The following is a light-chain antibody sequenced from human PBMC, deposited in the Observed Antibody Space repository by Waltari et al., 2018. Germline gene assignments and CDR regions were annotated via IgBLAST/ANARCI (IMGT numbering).Light chain of an antibody. CDR2: AAS. V-gene: IGKV1-9*01. CDR1: QGISSY. CDR3: QQLNSYPLT. J-gene: IGKJ4*01. Sequence: DIQLTQSPSLLSASVGDSVTITCRASQGISSYLAWYQQKPGKAPKLLIYAASTLQSGVPSRFSGSGSGTEFTLTISSLQPEDFATYYCQQLNSYPLTFGGGTKVEVK.